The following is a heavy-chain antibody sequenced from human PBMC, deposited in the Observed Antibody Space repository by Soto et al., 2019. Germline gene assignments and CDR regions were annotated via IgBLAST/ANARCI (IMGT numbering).Heavy chain of an antibody. D-gene: IGHD3-10*01. Sequence: QVQFVQSGAEVKRPGSSVKVSCKASGDTFSCYSINWVRQAPGLGLEWMGRVNPILSMSNYAQRFQGRVTIPADKSTSTAYMELSGLRSEDTAMYYCATSYGSGYRAFDYWGQGALVTVSS. J-gene: IGHJ4*02. CDR2: VNPILSMS. V-gene: IGHV1-69*04. CDR1: GDTFSCYS. CDR3: ATSYGSGYRAFDY.